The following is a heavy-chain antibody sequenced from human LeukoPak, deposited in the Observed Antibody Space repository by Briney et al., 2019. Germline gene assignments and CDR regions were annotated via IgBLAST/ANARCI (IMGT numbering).Heavy chain of an antibody. V-gene: IGHV4-34*01. D-gene: IGHD3-10*01. Sequence: SETLSLTCAVYGGSFSGYYWSWIRQPPGKGLEWIGEINHSGSTNYNPSLKSRVTISVDTSKNQFSLKMSSVTAADTAVYYCTRDSGTTGEVKFDPWGQGTLVAVSS. CDR1: GGSFSGYY. CDR3: TRDSGTTGEVKFDP. CDR2: INHSGST. J-gene: IGHJ5*02.